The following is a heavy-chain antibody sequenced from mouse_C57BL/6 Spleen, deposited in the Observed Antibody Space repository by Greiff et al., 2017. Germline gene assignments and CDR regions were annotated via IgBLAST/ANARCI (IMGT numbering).Heavy chain of an antibody. CDR1: GFTFNTYA. D-gene: IGHD1-1*01. Sequence: EVQVVESGGGLVQPKGSLKLSCAASGFTFNTYAMHWVRQAPGKGLEWVARIRSKSSNYATYYADSVKDRFTISRDDSQSMLYLQMNNLKTEDTAMYYCVRGDYYGSSRYYYAMDYWGQGTSVTVSS. V-gene: IGHV10-3*01. CDR3: VRGDYYGSSRYYYAMDY. J-gene: IGHJ4*01. CDR2: IRSKSSNYAT.